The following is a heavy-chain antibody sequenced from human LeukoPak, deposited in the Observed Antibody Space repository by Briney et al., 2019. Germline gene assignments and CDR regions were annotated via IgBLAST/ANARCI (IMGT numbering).Heavy chain of an antibody. D-gene: IGHD6-13*01. V-gene: IGHV4-34*09. CDR2: IYYSGST. J-gene: IGHJ4*02. Sequence: PSETLSLTCAVYGGSFSGYYWSWIRQPPGKGLEWIGYIYYSGSTYYNPSLKSRVTISVDTSKNQFSLKLSSVTAADTAVYYCARLWGQQLAYFDYWGQGTLVTVSS. CDR3: ARLWGQQLAYFDY. CDR1: GGSFSGYY.